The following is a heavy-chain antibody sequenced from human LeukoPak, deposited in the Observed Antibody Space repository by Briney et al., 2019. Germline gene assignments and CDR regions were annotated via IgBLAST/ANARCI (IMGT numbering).Heavy chain of an antibody. Sequence: GGSLRLSCAASRFTFSNYAMSWVRQAPGKGLEWVSTISESGSSTDYVDSVKGRFTISRDNSKNTLYLQMSSLRAEDTALYYCASGRKVGDMDVWGQGTTVTVSS. CDR1: RFTFSNYA. CDR2: ISESGSST. V-gene: IGHV3-23*01. J-gene: IGHJ6*02. CDR3: ASGRKVGDMDV. D-gene: IGHD1-26*01.